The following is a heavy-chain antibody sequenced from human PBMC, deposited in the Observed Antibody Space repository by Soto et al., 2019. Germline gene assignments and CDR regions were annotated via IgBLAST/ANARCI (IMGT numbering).Heavy chain of an antibody. CDR1: GFTFSTYS. CDR2: ISDSSSTI. J-gene: IGHJ4*02. V-gene: IGHV3-48*01. CDR3: ASAKHAYGDYDGIDY. D-gene: IGHD4-17*01. Sequence: EVQLVESGGGLVQPGGSLRLSCAASGFTFSTYSMNWVRHAPGKGLEWLSYISDSSSTIYYADSVKGRFTISRDNAKNSLYLQMNSLRAEDTAVYYCASAKHAYGDYDGIDYWGQGTLVTVSS.